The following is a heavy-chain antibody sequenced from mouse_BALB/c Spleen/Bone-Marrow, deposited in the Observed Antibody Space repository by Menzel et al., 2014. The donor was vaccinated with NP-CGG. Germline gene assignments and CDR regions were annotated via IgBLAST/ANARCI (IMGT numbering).Heavy chain of an antibody. CDR3: ARYYYRTMDY. CDR2: IDPANGNT. Sequence: EVQVVESGAELVKPGASVKLSCTASGFNIKDTYMHWVKQRPEQGLEWIGRIDPANGNTKYDPKFQGRAAVTAATSSSTAYLQLSSLTSEDTAVYYCARYYYRTMDYWGQGTSVTVSS. CDR1: GFNIKDTY. J-gene: IGHJ4*01. D-gene: IGHD1-1*01. V-gene: IGHV14-3*02.